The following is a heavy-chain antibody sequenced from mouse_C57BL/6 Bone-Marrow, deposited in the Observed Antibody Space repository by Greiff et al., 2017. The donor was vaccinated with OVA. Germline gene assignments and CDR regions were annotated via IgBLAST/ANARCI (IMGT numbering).Heavy chain of an antibody. CDR3: ARSLEAWFAY. V-gene: IGHV1-64*01. Sequence: QVQLQQSGAELVKPGASVKLSCKASGYTFTSYWMHWVKQRPGQGLEWIGMIHPNSGSTNYNEKFKSKATLTVDKSSSTAYMQLSSLTSEDSAVYYCARSLEAWFAYWGQGTLVTVSA. CDR2: IHPNSGST. J-gene: IGHJ3*01. CDR1: GYTFTSYW.